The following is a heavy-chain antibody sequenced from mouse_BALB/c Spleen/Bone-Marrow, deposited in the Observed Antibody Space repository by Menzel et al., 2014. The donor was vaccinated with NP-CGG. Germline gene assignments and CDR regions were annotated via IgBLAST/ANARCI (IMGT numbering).Heavy chain of an antibody. CDR1: GFTFNTYA. V-gene: IGHV10-1*02. CDR3: VRREGGYGYDAWFAY. Sequence: VQLKESGGGLVQPKGSLKLSCAASGFTFNTYAMNWVRQAPGKGLEWVARIRSKSNNYATYYADSVKDRFTISRDDSQSMLYLQMNNLKTEDTAMYYCVRREGGYGYDAWFAYWGQGTLVTVSA. CDR2: IRSKSNNYAT. J-gene: IGHJ3*01. D-gene: IGHD2-2*01.